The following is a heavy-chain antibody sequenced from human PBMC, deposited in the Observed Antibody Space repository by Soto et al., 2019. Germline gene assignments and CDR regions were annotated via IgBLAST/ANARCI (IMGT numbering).Heavy chain of an antibody. D-gene: IGHD5-18*01. Sequence: EVQLVESGGGLVQPGGSVRLSCAAAGFTYNNYWMHWVRQAPGKGLVWVSRINSDGSNTFYADSVKGRFSISRDNAKKTVYLQMNSLRGDDTAVYYCARGIQHRYGMDVWGQGTTVTVAS. CDR3: ARGIQHRYGMDV. CDR2: INSDGSNT. V-gene: IGHV3-74*01. CDR1: GFTYNNYW. J-gene: IGHJ6*02.